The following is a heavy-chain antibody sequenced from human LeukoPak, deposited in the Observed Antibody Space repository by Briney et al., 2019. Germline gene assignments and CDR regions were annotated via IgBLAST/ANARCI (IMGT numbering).Heavy chain of an antibody. J-gene: IGHJ6*02. V-gene: IGHV4-39*07. D-gene: IGHD1-26*01. CDR3: ARDFIVGATYYGMDV. CDR2: IYYSGST. CDR1: GGSISSSSYY. Sequence: SETLSLTCTVSGGSISSSSYYWGWIRQPPGKGLEWIGSIYYSGSTYYNPSLKSRVTISVDTSKNQFSLKLSSVTAADTAVYYCARDFIVGATYYGMDVWGQGTTVTVSS.